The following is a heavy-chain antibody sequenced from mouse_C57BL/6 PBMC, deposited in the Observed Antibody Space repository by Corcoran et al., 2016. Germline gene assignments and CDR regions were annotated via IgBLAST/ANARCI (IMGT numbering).Heavy chain of an antibody. Sequence: EVQLQQSGPVLVKPGASVKMSCKASGYTFTDYYMNWVKQSHGKSLEWIGVINPYNGGTSYNQKFKGKATLTVDKSSSTAYMELNSLTAEDSAVYYWARVNYSPDYWCQGTSLTVSS. V-gene: IGHV1-19*01. CDR1: GYTFTDYY. J-gene: IGHJ2*02. CDR2: INPYNGGT. CDR3: ARVNYSPDY. D-gene: IGHD2-12*01.